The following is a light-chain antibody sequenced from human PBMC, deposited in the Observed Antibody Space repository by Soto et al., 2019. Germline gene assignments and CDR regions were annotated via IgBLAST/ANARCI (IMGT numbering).Light chain of an antibody. CDR3: QQSYSTWT. CDR1: QSVDNF. J-gene: IGKJ1*01. CDR2: AAS. Sequence: DIQMTQSPSSLSASVGDRVTITCRASQSVDNFLNWYQQKPGTATKLLIYAASSVQSGVPSRFSGSGAATDFTLTISSLQPADFANYYCQQSYSTWTFGQGTKVEIK. V-gene: IGKV1-39*01.